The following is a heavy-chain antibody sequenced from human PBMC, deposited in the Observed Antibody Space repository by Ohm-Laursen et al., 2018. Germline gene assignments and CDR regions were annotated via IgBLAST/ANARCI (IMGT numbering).Heavy chain of an antibody. V-gene: IGHV3-23*01. CDR2: IRDSGDTT. J-gene: IGHJ4*02. D-gene: IGHD3-3*01. CDR3: ARGSWSGYPPRPYYFDY. Sequence: GSLRLSCTATGFTFSRYAMSWVHQAPGKGLEWVSGIRDSGDTTYYADSVKGRFTISRDNSKNTLYLQMNSLRAADTAVYYCARGSWSGYPPRPYYFDYWGQGTLVTVSS. CDR1: GFTFSRYA.